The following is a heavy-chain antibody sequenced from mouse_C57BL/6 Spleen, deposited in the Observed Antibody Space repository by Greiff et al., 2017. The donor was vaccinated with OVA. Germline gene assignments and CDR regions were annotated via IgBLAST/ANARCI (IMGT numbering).Heavy chain of an antibody. J-gene: IGHJ2*01. CDR2: IYPRYGST. D-gene: IGHD3-3*01. Sequence: VKVVESGPELVKPGASVKLSCKASGYTFTSYDINWVKQRPGQGLEWIGWIYPRYGSTKYNEKFKGKATLTVDTSSSTAYMELHSLTSEDSAVYFCAREGPSGVFDYWGQGTTLTVSS. CDR3: AREGPSGVFDY. V-gene: IGHV1-85*01. CDR1: GYTFTSYD.